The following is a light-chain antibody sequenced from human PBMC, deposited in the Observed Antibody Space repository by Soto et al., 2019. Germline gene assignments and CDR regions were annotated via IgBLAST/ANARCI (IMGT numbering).Light chain of an antibody. Sequence: QSALTQPPSASGSPGQSVTISCTGTSSDVGAYNYVSWYQQHPGKAPKLMIYEVNKRPSGVPDRFSGSKSGNTASLIVSGLQAEDEADYYCSSYAGSNNYVFGTGTKLTGL. CDR1: SSDVGAYNY. J-gene: IGLJ1*01. CDR2: EVN. V-gene: IGLV2-8*01. CDR3: SSYAGSNNYV.